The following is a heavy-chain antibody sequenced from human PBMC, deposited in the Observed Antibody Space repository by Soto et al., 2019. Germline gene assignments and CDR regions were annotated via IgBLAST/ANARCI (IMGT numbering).Heavy chain of an antibody. CDR2: MTPNSGDT. D-gene: IGHD1-20*01. Sequence: ASVKVSWKASGYAFTIYDINWVRQAPGQGLEWVGWMTPNSGDTGYAQTFQGRVTLTRDTSRSTAYMELSSLTSEDTAVYYCARNLYNTGSFDHWGQGTLVTVSS. J-gene: IGHJ4*02. V-gene: IGHV1-8*02. CDR1: GYAFTIYD. CDR3: ARNLYNTGSFDH.